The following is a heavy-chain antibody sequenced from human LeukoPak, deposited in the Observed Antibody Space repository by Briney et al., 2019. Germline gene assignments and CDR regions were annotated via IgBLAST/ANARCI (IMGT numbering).Heavy chain of an antibody. J-gene: IGHJ4*02. CDR2: ISWNSGSI. V-gene: IGHV3-9*01. Sequence: GGSLRLSCAASGFTFDDYAMHWVRQAPGKGLEWVSGISWNSGSIGYADSVKGRFTISRDNAKNSLYLQMNSLRAEDTALYYCAKDIGPEVYYFDYWGQGTLVTVSS. D-gene: IGHD2-8*01. CDR3: AKDIGPEVYYFDY. CDR1: GFTFDDYA.